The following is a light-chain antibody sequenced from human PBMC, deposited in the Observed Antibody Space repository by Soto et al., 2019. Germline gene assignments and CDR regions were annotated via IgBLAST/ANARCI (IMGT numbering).Light chain of an antibody. Sequence: DIQMTQSPSTLSASVGDRVTITCRAGQSISSWLAWYQQKPGKAPKLLIYKASTLESGVPSRFSGSGSGTEFTLTISSLQPDDFATYYCQQYKSYSSTFGQGTKVEIK. CDR1: QSISSW. J-gene: IGKJ1*01. V-gene: IGKV1-5*03. CDR3: QQYKSYSST. CDR2: KAS.